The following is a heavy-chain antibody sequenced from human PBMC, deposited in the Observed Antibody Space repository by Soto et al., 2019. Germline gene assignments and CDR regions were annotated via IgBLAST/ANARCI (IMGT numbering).Heavy chain of an antibody. CDR1: GFTFDDYA. D-gene: IGHD6-13*01. CDR2: ISWNSGSI. V-gene: IGHV3-9*01. Sequence: EVQLVESGGGLVQPGRSLRLSCAASGFTFDDYAMHWVRQAPGKGLEWLSGISWNSGSIGYADSLKGRCTISRDNAKNSLYLQMTSLRAEDTALYYCAKAMGSSWYGTWFDPWGQGTLVTVSS. J-gene: IGHJ5*02. CDR3: AKAMGSSWYGTWFDP.